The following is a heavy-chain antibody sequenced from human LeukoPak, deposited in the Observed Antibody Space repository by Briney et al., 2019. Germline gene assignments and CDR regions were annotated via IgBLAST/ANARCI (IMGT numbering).Heavy chain of an antibody. D-gene: IGHD2-2*01. CDR2: IYYSGST. V-gene: IGHV4-31*03. CDR3: ARLGTSGASLMDV. Sequence: SETLSLTCTVSGGSISSGGYYWSWIRQHPGKGLEWIGYIYYSGSTYYNPSLKSRVTISVDTSKNQFSLKLSSVTAADTAVYYCARLGTSGASLMDVWGQGTTVTVSS. CDR1: GGSISSGGYY. J-gene: IGHJ6*02.